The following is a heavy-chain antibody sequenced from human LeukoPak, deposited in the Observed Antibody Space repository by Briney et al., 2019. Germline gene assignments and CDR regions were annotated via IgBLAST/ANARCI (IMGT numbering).Heavy chain of an antibody. Sequence: GGSLRLSCAASGFTFSSYSMNWVRQAPGKGLEWVSYISSSSSSTIYYADSVKGRFTISRDNAKNSLYLQMNSLRDEDTAVYYCARAGVAGLDYWGQGTLVTVSS. CDR3: ARAGVAGLDY. CDR2: ISSSSSSTI. V-gene: IGHV3-48*02. J-gene: IGHJ4*02. D-gene: IGHD6-13*01. CDR1: GFTFSSYS.